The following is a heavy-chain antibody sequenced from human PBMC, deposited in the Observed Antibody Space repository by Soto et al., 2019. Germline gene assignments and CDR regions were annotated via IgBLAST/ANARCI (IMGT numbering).Heavy chain of an antibody. CDR1: GYTFTGYY. J-gene: IGHJ6*02. D-gene: IGHD6-6*01. CDR2: INPNSGGT. V-gene: IGHV1-2*02. Sequence: ASVKVSCKASGYTFTGYYMHWVRQAPGQGLEWMGWINPNSGGTNYAQKFQGRVTMTRDTSISTAYMELSRLRSDDTAVYYCARVRTSIAVRPNYYGMDVWGQGTTVTVSS. CDR3: ARVRTSIAVRPNYYGMDV.